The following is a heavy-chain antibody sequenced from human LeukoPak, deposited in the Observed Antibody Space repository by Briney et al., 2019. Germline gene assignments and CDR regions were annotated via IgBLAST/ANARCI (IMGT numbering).Heavy chain of an antibody. Sequence: ASVKVSCKASGYTFTSYGISWVRQAPGQGLEWMGWISGYNGHTNYAQKLQGRVTMTTDTSTSTAYMELRSLRSDDTAVYYCARGLQENLAWLQAFSAFDIWGQGTMVTVSS. J-gene: IGHJ3*02. CDR3: ARGLQENLAWLQAFSAFDI. D-gene: IGHD5-12*01. V-gene: IGHV1-18*01. CDR1: GYTFTSYG. CDR2: ISGYNGHT.